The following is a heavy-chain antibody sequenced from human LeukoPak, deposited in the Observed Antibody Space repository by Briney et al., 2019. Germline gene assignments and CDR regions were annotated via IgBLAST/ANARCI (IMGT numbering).Heavy chain of an antibody. CDR1: GFTFSDYD. CDR3: ARVAKERVSGVYYFDY. CDR2: IGTAGDT. V-gene: IGHV3-13*01. D-gene: IGHD1-1*01. Sequence: PGGSLRLSCAASGFTFSDYDMHWVRQATGKGLEWVSAIGTAGDTYYTGSEKGRFTISRENAKNSLYLQMNSLRTGDTAVYYCARVAKERVSGVYYFDYWGQGTLVTVSS. J-gene: IGHJ4*02.